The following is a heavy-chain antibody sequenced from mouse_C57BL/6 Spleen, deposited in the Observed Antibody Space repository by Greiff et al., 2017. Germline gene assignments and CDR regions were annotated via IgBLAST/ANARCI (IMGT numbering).Heavy chain of an antibody. CDR1: GYTFTDYY. J-gene: IGHJ2*01. V-gene: IGHV1-19*01. CDR2: INPYNGGT. Sequence: EVQLQQSGPVLVKPGASVKMSCKASGYTFTDYYMNWVKQSHGKSLEWIGVINPYNGGTSYNQKFKGKATLTVDKSSSTAYMELNSLTSEDSAVYCGAREGLRRVFDYWGQGTTLTVSS. D-gene: IGHD2-4*01. CDR3: AREGLRRVFDY.